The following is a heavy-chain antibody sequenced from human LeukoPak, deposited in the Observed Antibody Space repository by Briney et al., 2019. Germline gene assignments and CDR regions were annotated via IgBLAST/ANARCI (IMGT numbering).Heavy chain of an antibody. V-gene: IGHV3-23*01. CDR2: ISGSGSST. CDR1: GFTFSSYA. Sequence: GGSLRLSCAASGFTFSSYAMSWVRQAPGKGLEWVSAISGSGSSTYYADSVKGRFTISRDNSRNTLYLQMNSLRAEDTAVYYCAKDRADGYSYGFDAFDIWGQGTMVTVSS. D-gene: IGHD5-18*01. J-gene: IGHJ3*02. CDR3: AKDRADGYSYGFDAFDI.